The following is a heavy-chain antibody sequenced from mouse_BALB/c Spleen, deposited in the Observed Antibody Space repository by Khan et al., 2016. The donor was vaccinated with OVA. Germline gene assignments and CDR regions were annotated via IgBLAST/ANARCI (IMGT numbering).Heavy chain of an antibody. J-gene: IGHJ4*01. CDR2: IWAYGGT. V-gene: IGHV2-3*01. CDR3: AKLTSDDYAMAY. Sequence: MQLEESGPGLVAPSQTLSITCTVSGFSLTSYGVSWVRQSPGKGLEWLGVIWAYGGTNYHSPLISRLIISKDNSKSPAFLQLTGLQTDDTATSYCAKLTSDDYAMAYWGQGTSVTVSS. D-gene: IGHD1-3*01. CDR1: GFSLTSYG.